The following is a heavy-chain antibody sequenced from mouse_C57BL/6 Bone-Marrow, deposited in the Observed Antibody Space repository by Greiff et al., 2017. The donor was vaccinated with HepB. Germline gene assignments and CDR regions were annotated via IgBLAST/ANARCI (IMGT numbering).Heavy chain of an antibody. Sequence: QVQLKQSGAELVKPGASVKLSCKASGYTFTSYWMHWVKQRPGQGLEWIGMIHPNSGSTNYNEKFKSKATLTVDKSSSTAYMQLSSLTSEDSAVYYCARLDDYDGGYFDYWGQGTTLTVSS. V-gene: IGHV1-64*01. CDR3: ARLDDYDGGYFDY. D-gene: IGHD2-4*01. J-gene: IGHJ2*01. CDR2: IHPNSGST. CDR1: GYTFTSYW.